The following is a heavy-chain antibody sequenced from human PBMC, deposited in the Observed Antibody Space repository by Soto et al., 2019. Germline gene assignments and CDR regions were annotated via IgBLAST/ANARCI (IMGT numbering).Heavy chain of an antibody. CDR3: TCCGHSDKIAN. CDR2: KFHSGGS. V-gene: IGHV4-4*02. D-gene: IGHD2-21*01. CDR1: GASISNYNW. Sequence: QVQLQESGPGLVKPSETLSLTCVVSGASISNYNWWTWVRQAPGKGLEWIGEKFHSGGSNYNPSLRSRVNISTDLSRNQFALTLTSVTATDTAMYYCTCCGHSDKIANWGPGTLVTVSS. J-gene: IGHJ4*02.